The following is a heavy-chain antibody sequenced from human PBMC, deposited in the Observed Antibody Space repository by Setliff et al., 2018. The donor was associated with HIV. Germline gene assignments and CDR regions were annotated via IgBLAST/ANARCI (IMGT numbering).Heavy chain of an antibody. CDR3: ARTLSTMVKTDGYYDYYYMDV. Sequence: RASVKVSCKASGGTFSSYTINWVRQAPGQGLEWMGRSIPILGIGNDEQAQKFKGRVTFTADKSTSTVYMELSSLRSEDTAVYYCARTLSTMVKTDGYYDYYYMDVWGKGTTVTVSS. J-gene: IGHJ6*03. CDR2: SIPILGIG. CDR1: GGTFSSYT. D-gene: IGHD3-10*01. V-gene: IGHV1-69*02.